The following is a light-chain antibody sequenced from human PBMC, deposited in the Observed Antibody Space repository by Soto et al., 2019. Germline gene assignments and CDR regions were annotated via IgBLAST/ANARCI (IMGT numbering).Light chain of an antibody. CDR2: QAS. CDR1: QTISSW. Sequence: IQMTQSPSALSASVGDRVTITCRASQTISSWLAWYQQKPGEAPRLLIYQASSLETEVPSRFSGSGSGTEFTLTISSLQPGDFATYYCQHYTSSSQTFGQGTKVDIK. CDR3: QHYTSSSQT. V-gene: IGKV1-5*03. J-gene: IGKJ1*01.